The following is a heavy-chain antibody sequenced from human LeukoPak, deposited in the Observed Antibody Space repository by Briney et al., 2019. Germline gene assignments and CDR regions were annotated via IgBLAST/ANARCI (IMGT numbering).Heavy chain of an antibody. CDR1: GGSVRNYY. CDR3: ARRHPLSSRGPAGAFDI. J-gene: IGHJ3*02. D-gene: IGHD6-13*01. CDR2: IYYSGST. V-gene: IGHV4-59*08. Sequence: SETLSLTCTVSGGSVRNYYWSWIRQPPGKGLEWIGYIYYSGSTNYNPSLRSRVTISVDTSKNQFSLKLSSVTAADTAVYYCARRHPLSSRGPAGAFDIWGQGTMVTVSS.